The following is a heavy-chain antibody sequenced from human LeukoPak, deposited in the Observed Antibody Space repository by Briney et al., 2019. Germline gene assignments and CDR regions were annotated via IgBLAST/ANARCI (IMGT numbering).Heavy chain of an antibody. CDR3: ARIGGYSSGWPFDY. V-gene: IGHV5-51*01. J-gene: IGHJ4*02. D-gene: IGHD6-19*01. Sequence: GQSLKISCKASEYTFASYWIGWVRQMPGKGLEWMGIIYPGDSDTRYSPSFQGQVTISADKSISTAYLQWSSLKASDTAMYYCARIGGYSSGWPFDYWGQGTLVTVSS. CDR1: EYTFASYW. CDR2: IYPGDSDT.